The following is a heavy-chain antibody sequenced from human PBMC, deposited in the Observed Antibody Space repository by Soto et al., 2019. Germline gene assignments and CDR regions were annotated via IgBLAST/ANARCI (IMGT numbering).Heavy chain of an antibody. CDR3: ASGCSSTSCYPREGYYYGMDV. D-gene: IGHD2-2*01. V-gene: IGHV1-69*01. Sequence: QVQLVQSGAEVKKPGSSVKVSCKASGGTFSSYAISWVRQAPGQGLEWMGGIIPIFGTANYAQKFQGRVTITADESTSTAYMELSSLRSEDTAVYYCASGCSSTSCYPREGYYYGMDVWGQGTTVTVSS. J-gene: IGHJ6*02. CDR1: GGTFSSYA. CDR2: IIPIFGTA.